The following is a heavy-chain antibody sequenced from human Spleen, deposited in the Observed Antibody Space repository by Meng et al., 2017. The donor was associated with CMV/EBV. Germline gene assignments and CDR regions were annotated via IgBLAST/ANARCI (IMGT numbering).Heavy chain of an antibody. J-gene: IGHJ2*01. V-gene: IGHV3-21*01. Sequence: LSCVGSGFTFGDFGMGWVRQAPGKGLEWVSSISSSSSYIYYADSVKGRFTISRDNAKNSLYLQMNSLRAEDTAVYYCAREGPNWYFDLWGRGTLVTVSS. CDR2: ISSSSSYI. CDR3: AREGPNWYFDL. CDR1: GFTFGDFG.